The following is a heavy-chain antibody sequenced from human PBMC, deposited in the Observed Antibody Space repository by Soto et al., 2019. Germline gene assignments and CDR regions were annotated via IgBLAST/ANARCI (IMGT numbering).Heavy chain of an antibody. D-gene: IGHD3-3*01. CDR1: GFTFRSYE. CDR2: ISRSGITI. Sequence: PGGPLRPSCAAPGFTFRSYELNWVRKAPGKALEWVSYISRSGITIYSADSVKARFTISRDNAKTSLSLQMSSLRAADTPVYYCERESVKSFGVDGFDVWGQGALVTVSS. V-gene: IGHV3-48*03. J-gene: IGHJ4*02. CDR3: ERESVKSFGVDGFDV.